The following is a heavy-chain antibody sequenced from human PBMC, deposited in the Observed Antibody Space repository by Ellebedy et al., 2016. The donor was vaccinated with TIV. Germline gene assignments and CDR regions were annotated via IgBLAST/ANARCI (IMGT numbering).Heavy chain of an antibody. CDR3: AKNAYGSGSHFYFDY. D-gene: IGHD3-10*01. V-gene: IGHV3-23*01. J-gene: IGHJ4*02. Sequence: GESLKISXAASGLTLSSYAMSWVRQAPGKGLEWVSVISGNGYSIYYADSVKGRFTISRDDSKNTLFLQMNSLRAEDTAAYYCAKNAYGSGSHFYFDYWGQGSLVTVSS. CDR2: ISGNGYSI. CDR1: GLTLSSYA.